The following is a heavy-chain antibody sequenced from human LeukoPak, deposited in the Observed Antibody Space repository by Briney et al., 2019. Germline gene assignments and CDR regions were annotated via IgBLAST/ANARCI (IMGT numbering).Heavy chain of an antibody. CDR2: IKSKSDGGTI. CDR3: NTDEGLASWPMFSF. D-gene: IGHD3-10*02. CDR1: GFIFTKAW. Sequence: GGSLRLPCAASGFIFTKAWMSWVRQAPGKGLEWVGRIKSKSDGGTIDYASPVKGRFTISRDDSKNTLYLQMSSLKTEDTAVYYCNTDEGLASWPMFSFWAQGTQVTVSS. V-gene: IGHV3-15*01. J-gene: IGHJ4*02.